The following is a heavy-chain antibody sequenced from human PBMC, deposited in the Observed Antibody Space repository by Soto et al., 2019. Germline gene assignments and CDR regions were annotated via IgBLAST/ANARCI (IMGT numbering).Heavy chain of an antibody. CDR1: GGNFTSYA. CDR3: AKSTGRSWYNWFDP. D-gene: IGHD6-13*01. Sequence: QVQLVQSGAELKKPGSSAKVSCKASGGNFTSYATSWVRQPPVQGREFMGGIVHLFGTTNYAHKFRGRVTVTADESTITVYMEMSSLRSEDTAVYYCAKSTGRSWYNWFDPWGQGTLVT. CDR2: IVHLFGTT. V-gene: IGHV1-69*01. J-gene: IGHJ5*02.